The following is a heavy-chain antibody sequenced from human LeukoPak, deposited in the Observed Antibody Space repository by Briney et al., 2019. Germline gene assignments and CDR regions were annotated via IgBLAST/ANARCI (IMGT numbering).Heavy chain of an antibody. D-gene: IGHD2-15*01. CDR2: IDPSDSYT. Sequence: GASLKISCKGSGYSFTSYWIGWVRQMPGKGLEWMGRIDPSDSYTNYSPSFQGHVTISADKSISTAYLQWSSLKASDTAVYYCARQYLGGGSCHDYWGQGTLVTVSS. CDR3: ARQYLGGGSCHDY. CDR1: GYSFTSYW. V-gene: IGHV5-10-1*01. J-gene: IGHJ4*02.